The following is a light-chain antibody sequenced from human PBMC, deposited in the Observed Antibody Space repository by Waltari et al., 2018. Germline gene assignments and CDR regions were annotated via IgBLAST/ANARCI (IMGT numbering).Light chain of an antibody. Sequence: EIVLTQSPGTLSLSPGERATLSCRASQSVGRYLVWYQQKPGQAPRLLIYHASIRTTGIPDRFSGSGSGTDFSLTISRLEPEDFAAYYCQKYESLPATFGQGTKVEI. CDR3: QKYESLPAT. V-gene: IGKV3-20*01. J-gene: IGKJ1*01. CDR2: HAS. CDR1: QSVGRY.